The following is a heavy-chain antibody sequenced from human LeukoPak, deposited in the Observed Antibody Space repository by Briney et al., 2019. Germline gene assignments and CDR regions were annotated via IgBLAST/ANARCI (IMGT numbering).Heavy chain of an antibody. D-gene: IGHD1-26*01. CDR2: IYDSGST. CDR3: ARHGPPYSGSYYYYFDY. V-gene: IGHV4-59*08. Sequence: SETLSLTCTVSGASISSYYWSWIRQPPGKGLEWIGYIYDSGSTNYNPSPKSRVTISVDRSKNQFSLKLSSVTAADTAVYYCARHGPPYSGSYYYYFDYWGQGTLVTVSS. CDR1: GASISSYY. J-gene: IGHJ4*02.